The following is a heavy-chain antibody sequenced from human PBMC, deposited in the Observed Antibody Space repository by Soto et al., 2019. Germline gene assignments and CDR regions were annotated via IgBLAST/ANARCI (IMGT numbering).Heavy chain of an antibody. V-gene: IGHV4-59*01. Sequence: NPSETLSLTCTVSGGSISSYYWSWIRQPPGKGLEWIGYIYYSGSTNYNPSLKSRVTISVDTSKNQFSLKLSSVTAADTAVYYCARGPMVRFDYWRQGTLVTVSS. J-gene: IGHJ4*02. CDR1: GGSISSYY. CDR2: IYYSGST. CDR3: ARGPMVRFDY. D-gene: IGHD3-10*01.